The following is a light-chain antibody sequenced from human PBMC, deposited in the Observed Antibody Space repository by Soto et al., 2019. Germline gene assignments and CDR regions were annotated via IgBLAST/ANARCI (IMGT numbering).Light chain of an antibody. CDR1: QSVSSY. CDR3: QQRSNWPLSIT. Sequence: EIVCAQSPATRSFGRVERATLSCRASQSVSSYLASYQQKPGQAPRLLIYDASNRATGIPARFSGSGSGTDFTLTISSLEPEDLAVYYCQQRSNWPLSITFGQGTRLEIK. V-gene: IGKV3-11*01. CDR2: DAS. J-gene: IGKJ5*01.